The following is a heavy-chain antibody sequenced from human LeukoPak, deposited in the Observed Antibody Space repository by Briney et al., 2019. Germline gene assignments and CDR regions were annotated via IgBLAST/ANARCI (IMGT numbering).Heavy chain of an antibody. CDR1: GFTFSTYG. CDR3: ARESGDGYNSDY. D-gene: IGHD5-24*01. CDR2: VRYDGSKK. Sequence: GGSLRLSCAASGFTFSTYGMHWVRQAPGKGLEWVAFVRYDGSKKYYTNSVKGRFTISRDNSKNTLYLQMNSLRAEDTAVYYCARESGDGYNSDYWGQGTLVTVSS. J-gene: IGHJ4*02. V-gene: IGHV3-30*02.